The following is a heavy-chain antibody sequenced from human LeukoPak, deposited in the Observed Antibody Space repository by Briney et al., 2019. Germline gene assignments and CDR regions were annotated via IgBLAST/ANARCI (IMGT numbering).Heavy chain of an antibody. CDR1: GFTFDDYA. J-gene: IGHJ4*02. D-gene: IGHD1-26*01. Sequence: PGGSLRLSCAASGFTFDDYAMHWVRQAPGKGLEWVSLISGDGGSTYYADSVKGRFTISRDNSKNSLYLQLNSLRTEDTALYYCARSPGSYGNYFDYWGQGTLVTVSS. CDR3: ARSPGSYGNYFDY. V-gene: IGHV3-43*02. CDR2: ISGDGGST.